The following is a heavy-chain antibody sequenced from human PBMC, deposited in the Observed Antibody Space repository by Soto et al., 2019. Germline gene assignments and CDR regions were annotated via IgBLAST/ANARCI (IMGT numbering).Heavy chain of an antibody. D-gene: IGHD2-21*01. CDR1: GFTFNNHG. CDR3: ARDGGHCTLPTFYSGFES. J-gene: IGHJ4*02. CDR2: IWHDGSEE. Sequence: QGQLLQSGGGVVRHGKSLTLSCEASGFTFNNHGAHWVRQAPGKGLEWVAVIWHDGSEEYYADSVKGRFTISRDNFKNHLSSRMDGLAVEDTGVYYCARDGGHCTLPTFYSGFESLGPGSLVPVSS. V-gene: IGHV3-33*01.